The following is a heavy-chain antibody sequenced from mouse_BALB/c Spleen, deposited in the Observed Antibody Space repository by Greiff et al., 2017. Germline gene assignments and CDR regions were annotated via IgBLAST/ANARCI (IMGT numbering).Heavy chain of an antibody. CDR3: ARSVLLRWESYAMDY. J-gene: IGHJ4*01. CDR2: INPSTGYT. CDR1: GYTFTSYW. V-gene: IGHV1-7*01. D-gene: IGHD1-1*01. Sequence: VKLLESGAELAKPGASVKMSCKASGYTFTSYWMHWVKQRPGQGLEWIGYINPSTGYTEYNQKFKDKATLTADKSSSTAYMQLSSLTSEDSAVYYCARSVLLRWESYAMDYWGQGTSVTVSS.